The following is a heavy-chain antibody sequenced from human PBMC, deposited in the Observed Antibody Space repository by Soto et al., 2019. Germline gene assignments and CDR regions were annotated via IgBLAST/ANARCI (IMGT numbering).Heavy chain of an antibody. V-gene: IGHV4-59*01. Sequence: PSETLSLTCTVSGVSISSYYWSWIRQPPGKGLEWIGYIYYSGSTNYNPSLKSRVTISVDTSKNQFSLKLSSVTAADTAVYYCAREPPGYYDSSGYYLDVWGQGTTVTVSS. D-gene: IGHD3-22*01. J-gene: IGHJ6*02. CDR2: IYYSGST. CDR1: GVSISSYY. CDR3: AREPPGYYDSSGYYLDV.